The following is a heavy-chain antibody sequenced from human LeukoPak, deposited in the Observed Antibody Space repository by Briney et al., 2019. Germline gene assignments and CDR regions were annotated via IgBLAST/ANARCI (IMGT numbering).Heavy chain of an antibody. Sequence: SQTLFLTCTVSGGSISSGGYYWSWIRQHPGKGLEWIGYIYYSGSTYYNPSLKSRVTISVDTSKNQFSLKLSSVTAADTAVYYCARADVTYGSGSYYLLYWGQGTLVTVSS. CDR1: GGSISSGGYY. CDR3: ARADVTYGSGSYYLLY. CDR2: IYYSGST. V-gene: IGHV4-31*03. J-gene: IGHJ4*02. D-gene: IGHD3-10*01.